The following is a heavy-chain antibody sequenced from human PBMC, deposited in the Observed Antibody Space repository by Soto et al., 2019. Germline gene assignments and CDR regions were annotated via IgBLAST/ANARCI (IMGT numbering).Heavy chain of an antibody. CDR3: ARRPTARAS. J-gene: IGHJ5*02. Sequence: EAQMLESGGGSVQPGGSLRLSCAASGFTFSTYAVAWVRQSPGKGLVWVSSISASGGDTWYADSVKGRFTISRDNSKNTLYLQMTSLRAEDTAVYYCARRPTARASWGQGTLVTVSS. CDR2: ISASGGDT. V-gene: IGHV3-23*01. D-gene: IGHD1-1*01. CDR1: GFTFSTYA.